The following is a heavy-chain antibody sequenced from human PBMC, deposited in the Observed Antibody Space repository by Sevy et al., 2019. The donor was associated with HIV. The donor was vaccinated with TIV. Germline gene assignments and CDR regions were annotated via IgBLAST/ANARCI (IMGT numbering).Heavy chain of an antibody. CDR3: SSLRAEDTAVYYCVHLGSHCSSTSCAFDY. CDR2: IDPTDSYT. CDR1: GNSFSGYW. Sequence: GESLKISCQGSGNSFSGYWISWVRLMPGKGLEWMGRIDPTDSYTYYSPSFQGHVTISTDKSITTAYLQWSSLKAKNTLYLQMSSLRAEDTAVYYCVHLGSHCSSTSCAFDYWGQGTLVTVSS. J-gene: IGHJ4*02. D-gene: IGHD2-2*01. V-gene: IGHV5-10-1*01.